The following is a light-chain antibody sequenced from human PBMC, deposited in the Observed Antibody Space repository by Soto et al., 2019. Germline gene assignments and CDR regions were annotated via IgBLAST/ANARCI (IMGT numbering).Light chain of an antibody. CDR3: IQALQTPLT. CDR2: LGS. J-gene: IGKJ4*01. V-gene: IGKV2-28*01. CDR1: QSLLHSNGYNY. Sequence: DIVMTQSPLSLPVTPGEPASISCRSSQSLLHSNGYNYLDWYLQKPGQSPQLLIYLGSNRASGVSDRFSGSGSGTDFTLKISRVEAEDVGVYYCIQALQTPLTFGGGTKVEIK.